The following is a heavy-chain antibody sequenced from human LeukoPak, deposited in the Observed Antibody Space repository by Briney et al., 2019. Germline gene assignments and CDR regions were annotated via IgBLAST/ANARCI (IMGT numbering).Heavy chain of an antibody. CDR2: ISSSSSYI. V-gene: IGHV3-21*04. J-gene: IGHJ3*02. CDR1: GFTFSSYS. D-gene: IGHD2-2*01. CDR3: AKVKQEDIVVVPAEGAFDI. Sequence: SGGSLRLSCAASGFTFSSYSMNWVRQAPGKGLEWVSSISSSSSYIYYADSVKGRFTISRDNSKNTLYLQMNSLRAEDTAVYYCAKVKQEDIVVVPAEGAFDIWGQGTMVTVSS.